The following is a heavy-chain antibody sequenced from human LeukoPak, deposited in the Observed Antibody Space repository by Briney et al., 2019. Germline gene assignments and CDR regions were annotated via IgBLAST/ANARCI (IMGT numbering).Heavy chain of an antibody. CDR2: ISSSSSYI. Sequence: PGGSLRLSCAASGFTFSSYSMNWVRQAPGKGLEWVSSISSSSSYIYYADSVKGRFTISRDNAKNSLYLRMNSLRAEDTAVYYCASLYSSGWYRFDYWGQGTLVTVSS. V-gene: IGHV3-21*01. D-gene: IGHD6-19*01. CDR1: GFTFSSYS. CDR3: ASLYSSGWYRFDY. J-gene: IGHJ4*02.